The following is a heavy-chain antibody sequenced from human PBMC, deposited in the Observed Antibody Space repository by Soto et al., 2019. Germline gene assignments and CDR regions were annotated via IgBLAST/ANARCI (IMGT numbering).Heavy chain of an antibody. Sequence: PGGSLRLSCTASGFTFGDYAMSWVRQAPGKGLEWVGFIRSKAYGGTTEYAASVKGRFTISRDDSKSIAYLQMNSLKTEDTAVYYCTRDYSDQIFDYWGQGTLVTVSS. CDR1: GFTFGDYA. CDR3: TRDYSDQIFDY. CDR2: IRSKAYGGTT. D-gene: IGHD2-21*01. J-gene: IGHJ4*02. V-gene: IGHV3-49*04.